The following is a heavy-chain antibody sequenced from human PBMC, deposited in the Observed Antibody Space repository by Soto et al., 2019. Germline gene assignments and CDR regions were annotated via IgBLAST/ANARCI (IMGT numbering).Heavy chain of an antibody. J-gene: IGHJ4*02. Sequence: SVKVSCKASGGTFSSYAISWVRQAPGQGLEWMGGIIPIFGTANYAQKFQGRVTITADKSASTAYMELSSLRSEDTAVYYCARHATYYYDSSGYYHFDYWGQGTLVTVSS. CDR1: GGTFSSYA. CDR3: ARHATYYYDSSGYYHFDY. V-gene: IGHV1-69*06. CDR2: IIPIFGTA. D-gene: IGHD3-22*01.